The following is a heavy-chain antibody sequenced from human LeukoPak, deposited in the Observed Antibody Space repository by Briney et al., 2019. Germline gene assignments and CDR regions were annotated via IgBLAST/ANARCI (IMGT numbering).Heavy chain of an antibody. CDR1: GYSFTSYW. V-gene: IGHV5-51*01. CDR3: ARAATGHLWARNDP. J-gene: IGHJ5*02. CDR2: IYHGDSDT. D-gene: IGHD6-25*01. Sequence: GESLKISCMGPGYSFTSYWIGGVRQMHGKGLEWMGLIYHGDSDTRYSPSFQGQVTISADKSISTAYLQWSSLKASDTAMYYCARAATGHLWARNDPWGQGTLVTVSS.